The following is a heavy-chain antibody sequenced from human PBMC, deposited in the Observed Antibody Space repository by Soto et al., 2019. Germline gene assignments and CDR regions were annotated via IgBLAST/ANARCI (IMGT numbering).Heavy chain of an antibody. J-gene: IGHJ4*02. D-gene: IGHD3-10*01. Sequence: GGSLRLSCAASRFTFSNYVMSWVRQAPGKGLDWVSGISGSGETTYYADSVKGRFTISRDNSKNTLYLQMNSLRAEDTAVYFCANSFSGSYRPDYWGQGTLVTVSS. CDR2: ISGSGETT. CDR3: ANSFSGSYRPDY. CDR1: RFTFSNYV. V-gene: IGHV3-23*01.